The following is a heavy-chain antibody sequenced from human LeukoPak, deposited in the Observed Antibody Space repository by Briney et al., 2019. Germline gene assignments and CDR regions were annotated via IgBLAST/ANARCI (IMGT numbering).Heavy chain of an antibody. CDR1: GGSISSYY. CDR3: ARETYYYDSSGYYSDLYYFDY. CDR2: IYTSGST. Sequence: SETLSLTCTVSGGSISSYYLSWIRQPAGKGLEWIGRIYTSGSTNYNPSLKSRVTMSVDTSKNQFSLKLSSVTAADTAVYYCARETYYYDSSGYYSDLYYFDYWGQGSLVTVSS. J-gene: IGHJ4*02. D-gene: IGHD3-22*01. V-gene: IGHV4-4*07.